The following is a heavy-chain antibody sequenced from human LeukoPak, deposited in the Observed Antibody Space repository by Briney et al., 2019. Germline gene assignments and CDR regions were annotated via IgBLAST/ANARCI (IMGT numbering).Heavy chain of an antibody. CDR3: AREGARLTLDY. Sequence: GGSLRLSCAASGFTFSSYWMTWVRQAPGKGLEWVANIKQDESEKYYVDSVKGRFTISRDNAKNSLYLQMNSLRAEDTAVYYCAREGARLTLDYWGQGTLVTVSS. D-gene: IGHD3-16*01. CDR2: IKQDESEK. CDR1: GFTFSSYW. J-gene: IGHJ4*02. V-gene: IGHV3-7*01.